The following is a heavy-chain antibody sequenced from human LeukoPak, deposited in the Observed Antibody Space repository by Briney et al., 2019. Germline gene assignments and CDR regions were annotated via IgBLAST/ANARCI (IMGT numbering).Heavy chain of an antibody. CDR3: AKGSLRYFDWSYFDY. CDR2: IRYDGSNK. J-gene: IGHJ4*02. CDR1: GFTFSSYG. V-gene: IGHV3-30*02. D-gene: IGHD3-9*01. Sequence: PGRSLRLSCAASGFTFSSYGMHWVRQAPGKGLEWVAFIRYDGSNKYYADSVKGRFTISRDNSKNTLYLQMNSLRAEDTAVYYCAKGSLRYFDWSYFDYWGQGTLATVSS.